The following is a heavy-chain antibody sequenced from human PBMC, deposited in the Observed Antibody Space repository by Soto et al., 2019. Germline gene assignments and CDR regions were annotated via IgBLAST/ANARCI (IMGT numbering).Heavy chain of an antibody. CDR2: ISYDGSNK. Sequence: GGSLRLSCAASGFTFSSYAMHWVRQAPGKGLEWVAVISYDGSNKYYADSVKDRFTISRDNSKNTLYLQMNSLRAEDTAVYYCAREDYGGNSGVGTFDYWGQGTLVTVSS. D-gene: IGHD4-17*01. J-gene: IGHJ4*02. V-gene: IGHV3-30-3*01. CDR3: AREDYGGNSGVGTFDY. CDR1: GFTFSSYA.